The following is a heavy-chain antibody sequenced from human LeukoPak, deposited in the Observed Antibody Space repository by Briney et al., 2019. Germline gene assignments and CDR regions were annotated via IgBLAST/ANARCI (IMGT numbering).Heavy chain of an antibody. CDR1: GYTFTNYD. Sequence: ASVKVSCTASGYTFTNYDINWVRQATGKGLEWLGWMSASSGNTGYPQKFQGRVSMTRATSITTAYLELSSLTFEDTAVYYCARTPPKGDIDYWGQGTLVTVSS. V-gene: IGHV1-8*01. CDR2: MSASSGNT. CDR3: ARTPPKGDIDY. J-gene: IGHJ4*02. D-gene: IGHD2-21*02.